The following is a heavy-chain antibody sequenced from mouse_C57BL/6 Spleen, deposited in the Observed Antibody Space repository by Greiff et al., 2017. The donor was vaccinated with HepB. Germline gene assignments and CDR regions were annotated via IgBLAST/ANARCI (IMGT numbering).Heavy chain of an antibody. Sequence: VQLQQPGAELVKPGASVKMSCKASGYTFTSYWITWVKQRPGQGLEWIGDIYPGSGSTNYNEKFKSKATLTVDTSSSTAYMQRSSLTSEDSAVYYCARLRGNYWYFDVWGTGTTVTVSS. CDR3: ARLRGNYWYFDV. D-gene: IGHD2-1*01. J-gene: IGHJ1*03. CDR1: GYTFTSYW. CDR2: IYPGSGST. V-gene: IGHV1-55*01.